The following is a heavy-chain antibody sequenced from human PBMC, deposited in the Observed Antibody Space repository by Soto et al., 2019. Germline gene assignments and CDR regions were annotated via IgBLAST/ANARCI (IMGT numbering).Heavy chain of an antibody. Sequence: QLQLQESGSGLVKPSQTLSLTCAVSGGSISSGGYSWSWLRQPPGKGREWIGYIFHRGSTYYNPSRRGRVTLSVDGSENLFAQGLSYVTSVDPAVYYCAREGGGGSPDWYFNVWGRVTLVT. CDR2: IFHRGST. V-gene: IGHV4-30-2*01. CDR1: GGSISSGGYS. J-gene: IGHJ2*01. CDR3: AREGGGGSPDWYFNV. D-gene: IGHD2-15*01.